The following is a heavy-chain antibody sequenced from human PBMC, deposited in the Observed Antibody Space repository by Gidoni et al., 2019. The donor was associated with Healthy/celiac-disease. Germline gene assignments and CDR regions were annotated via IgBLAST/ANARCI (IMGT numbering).Heavy chain of an antibody. V-gene: IGHV4-34*01. Sequence: QVQLQQWGAGLLKPSETLSLTCAVYGGSFSGYYWSWIRQPPGKGLEWIGEINHSGSTTYNPSLKSRVTISVDTSKNQFSLKLSSVTAADTAVYYCAKGSSYYSNYLFDYWGQGTLVTVSS. CDR2: INHSGST. J-gene: IGHJ4*02. CDR1: GGSFSGYY. D-gene: IGHD4-4*01. CDR3: AKGSSYYSNYLFDY.